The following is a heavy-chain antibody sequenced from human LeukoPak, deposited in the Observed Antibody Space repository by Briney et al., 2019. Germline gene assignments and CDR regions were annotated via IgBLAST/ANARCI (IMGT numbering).Heavy chain of an antibody. D-gene: IGHD4-17*01. CDR3: ARSYGSDYGMDV. CDR2: ISSSGSTI. J-gene: IGHJ6*02. Sequence: PGGSLRLSCSASGFTFSSYAMHWVRQAPGKGLEWVSYISSSGSTIYYADSVKGRFTISRDNAKNSLYLQMNSLRAEDTAVYYCARSYGSDYGMDVWGQGTTVTVSS. CDR1: GFTFSSYA. V-gene: IGHV3-48*03.